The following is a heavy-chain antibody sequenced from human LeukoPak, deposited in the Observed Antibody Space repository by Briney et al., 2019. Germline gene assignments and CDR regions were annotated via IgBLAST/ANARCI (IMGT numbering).Heavy chain of an antibody. Sequence: GASVKVSCKASGYTFTSYAMHWVRQAPGQRLEWMGWINAGNGNTKYSQKFQGRVTVTRDTSASTAYMELSSLRSEDTAMYFCARGEVITMVRGDIGSNWFDPWGQGTLVIVSS. CDR1: GYTFTSYA. CDR3: ARGEVITMVRGDIGSNWFDP. CDR2: INAGNGNT. J-gene: IGHJ5*02. D-gene: IGHD3-10*01. V-gene: IGHV1-3*01.